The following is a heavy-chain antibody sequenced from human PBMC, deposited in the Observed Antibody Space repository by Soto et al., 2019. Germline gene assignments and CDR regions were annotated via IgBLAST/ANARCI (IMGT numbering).Heavy chain of an antibody. CDR2: IHDSETT. D-gene: IGHD3-16*01. Sequence: SETHSLPWTVSCGSIINYGCSRILQHPGKGLEWIGDIHDSETTNYNPSLKSRVTISVDTSKNQFSLKLSSVTAADTAVHYCARLGAQEIDPWGQGTLVTVSS. CDR3: ARLGAQEIDP. V-gene: IGHV4-59*08. J-gene: IGHJ5*02. CDR1: CGSIINYG.